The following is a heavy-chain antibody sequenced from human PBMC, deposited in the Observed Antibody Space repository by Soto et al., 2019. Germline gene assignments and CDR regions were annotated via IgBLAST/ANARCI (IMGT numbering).Heavy chain of an antibody. CDR2: IYYSGST. V-gene: IGHV4-39*01. D-gene: IGHD6-19*01. Sequence: SETLSLTCTVSGGSISSSSYYWGWIRQPPGKGLEWIGSIYYSGSTYYNPSLKSRVTISVDTSKNQFSLKLSSVTAADTAVYYCARYSSGWSRDYWGQGTLVTVSS. CDR3: ARYSSGWSRDY. CDR1: GGSISSSSYY. J-gene: IGHJ4*02.